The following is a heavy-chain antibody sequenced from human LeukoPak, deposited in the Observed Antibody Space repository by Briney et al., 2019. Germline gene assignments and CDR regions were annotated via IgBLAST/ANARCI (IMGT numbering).Heavy chain of an antibody. Sequence: GGSLRLSCAASGFTFSTYGMHWVRQAPGKGLEWVSAISGSGGSTYYADSVKGRFTISRDNSKNTLYLQMNSLRAEDTAVYYCAKAGLLVGATFLDYWGQGTLVTVSS. V-gene: IGHV3-23*01. CDR3: AKAGLLVGATFLDY. D-gene: IGHD1-26*01. CDR2: ISGSGGST. CDR1: GFTFSTYG. J-gene: IGHJ4*02.